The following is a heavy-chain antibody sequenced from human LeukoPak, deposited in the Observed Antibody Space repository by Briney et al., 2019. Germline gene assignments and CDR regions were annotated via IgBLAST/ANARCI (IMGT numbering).Heavy chain of an antibody. V-gene: IGHV3-7*03. CDR1: GFTFSSYW. D-gene: IGHD3-10*01. CDR3: ASFYGSGSYYPYFDY. CDR2: IKQDGSEK. J-gene: IGHJ4*02. Sequence: GGSLRLSCAASGFTFSSYWMSWVRQAPGKGLEWVANIKQDGSEKYYVDSVKGRFTISRDNAKNSLYLQMNSLRAEDTAVYYCASFYGSGSYYPYFDYWGQGTPVTVSS.